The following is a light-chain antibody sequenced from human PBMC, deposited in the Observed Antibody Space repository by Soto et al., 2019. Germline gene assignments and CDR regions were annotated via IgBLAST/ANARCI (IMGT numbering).Light chain of an antibody. J-gene: IGKJ4*01. V-gene: IGKV3-15*01. CDR1: QTISND. CDR2: GAS. CDR3: QQNNKWPPVT. Sequence: EVVMTQSPATVSVSPGEGVTLSCRASQTISNDLAWYQQKPGQAPRLLIYGASTRATGVPARFSGGGSGTELTLTISSLQSEDFALYYCQQNNKWPPVTFGGGTKVEIK.